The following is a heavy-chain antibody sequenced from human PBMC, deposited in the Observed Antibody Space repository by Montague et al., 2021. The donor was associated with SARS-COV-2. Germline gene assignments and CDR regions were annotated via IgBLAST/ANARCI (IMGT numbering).Heavy chain of an antibody. Sequence: SETLSLTCAVYGGSFSDYHWTWIRQSPGEGLEWIGQINHCGSTKYNPSLKSRVTISIDTSKKQFSLKLTSVTAADTAVYYCARGAPGYWGQGTLVTVSS. CDR1: GGSFSDYH. CDR2: INHCGST. J-gene: IGHJ4*02. CDR3: ARGAPGY. V-gene: IGHV4-34*01. D-gene: IGHD1-1*01.